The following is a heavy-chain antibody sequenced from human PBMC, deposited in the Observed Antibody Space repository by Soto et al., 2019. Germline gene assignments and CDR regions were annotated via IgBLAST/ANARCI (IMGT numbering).Heavy chain of an antibody. J-gene: IGHJ3*02. CDR2: ISGSGGST. V-gene: IGHV3-23*01. CDR3: AKDRTITMIVVPHAFDI. CDR1: GSTSSSYA. D-gene: IGHD3-22*01. Sequence: GGSLRLSCAASGSTSSSYAMSWVRQAPEKGLEWVSGISGSGGSTYYADSVKGQFTISRDNSKNTLYLQMNSLRAEDTAVYYCAKDRTITMIVVPHAFDIWGRGTMVTVSS.